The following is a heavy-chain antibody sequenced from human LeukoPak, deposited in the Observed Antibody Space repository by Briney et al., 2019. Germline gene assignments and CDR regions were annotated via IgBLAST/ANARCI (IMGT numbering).Heavy chain of an antibody. V-gene: IGHV3-30-3*01. J-gene: IGHJ3*02. CDR1: RFTLSRHA. CDR3: AREWYYGGNPGAFDI. D-gene: IGHD4-23*01. CDR2: LSYDGSNK. Sequence: GRSLRLSCAASRFTLSRHAMHWVRQAPGKGLEWVTLLSYDGSNKYYADSVKGRFTISRDNSKNTLYLQMNSLRAEDTAVYYCAREWYYGGNPGAFDIWGQGTMVTVSS.